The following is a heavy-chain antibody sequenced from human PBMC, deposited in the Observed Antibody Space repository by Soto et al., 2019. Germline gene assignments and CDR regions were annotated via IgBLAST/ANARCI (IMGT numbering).Heavy chain of an antibody. V-gene: IGHV4-39*01. CDR3: ARVSGIYYYGMDV. CDR1: GGSISSSTYY. CDR2: IYYSGNT. J-gene: IGHJ6*02. Sequence: SETLSLTCTVSGGSISSSTYYWGWIRQPPGKGLEWIGSIYYSGNTYYSPSLNSRVTMSVDTSKNQFSLRLSSVTAADTAVYYCARVSGIYYYGMDVWGQGTTVT. D-gene: IGHD3-10*01.